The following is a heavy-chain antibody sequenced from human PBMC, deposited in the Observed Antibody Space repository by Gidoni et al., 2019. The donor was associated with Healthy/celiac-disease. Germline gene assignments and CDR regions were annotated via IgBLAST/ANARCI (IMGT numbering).Heavy chain of an antibody. D-gene: IGHD2-15*01. Sequence: QITLKESGPTLVKPTQTLTLTCTFSGFSLSTSGVGVGWIRQPPGKALEWLALIYWNDDKRYSPSLKSRLTITKDTSKNQVVLTMTNMDPVETATYYCAHSLVGRRYCSGGSCSNAGWFDPWGQGTLVTVSS. CDR2: IYWNDDK. J-gene: IGHJ5*02. V-gene: IGHV2-5*01. CDR1: GFSLSTSGVG. CDR3: AHSLVGRRYCSGGSCSNAGWFDP.